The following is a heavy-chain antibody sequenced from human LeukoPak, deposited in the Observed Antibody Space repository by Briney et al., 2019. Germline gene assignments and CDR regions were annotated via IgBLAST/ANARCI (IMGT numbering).Heavy chain of an antibody. D-gene: IGHD6-13*01. CDR2: ISHSGST. CDR1: GGSFSGYY. Sequence: SETLSLTCAVYGGSFSGYYWSWIRQPPGKGLEWIGEISHSGSTNYNPSLKSRVTISVDTSKNQFSLKLSSVTAADTAVYYCARGFTSSWYFDYWGQGTLVTVSS. V-gene: IGHV4-34*01. J-gene: IGHJ4*02. CDR3: ARGFTSSWYFDY.